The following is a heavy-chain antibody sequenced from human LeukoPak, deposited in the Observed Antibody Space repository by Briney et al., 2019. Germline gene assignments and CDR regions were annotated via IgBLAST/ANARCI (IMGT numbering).Heavy chain of an antibody. CDR3: ARDIAPVLVDY. CDR1: GFTFSDYY. V-gene: IGHV3-11*01. Sequence: GGSLRLSCAASGFTFSDYYMSWIRQAPGKGLEWVSYISSSGSTIHYADSVKGRFTISRDNAKNSLYLQMNSLRAEDTAVYYCARDIAPVLVDYWGQGTLVTVSS. J-gene: IGHJ4*02. CDR2: ISSSGSTI. D-gene: IGHD3-3*02.